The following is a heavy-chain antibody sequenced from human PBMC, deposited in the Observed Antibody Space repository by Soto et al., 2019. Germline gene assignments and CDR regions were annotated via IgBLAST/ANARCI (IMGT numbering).Heavy chain of an antibody. Sequence: LSLTCTVSGGSISSYYWSWIRQPPGKGLEWIGYIYYSGSTNYNPSLKSRVTISVDTSKNQFSLKLSSVTAADTAVYYCARDLKYCSSTSCYDYGMDVWGQGTTVTVSS. V-gene: IGHV4-59*01. J-gene: IGHJ6*02. CDR1: GGSISSYY. D-gene: IGHD2-2*01. CDR2: IYYSGST. CDR3: ARDLKYCSSTSCYDYGMDV.